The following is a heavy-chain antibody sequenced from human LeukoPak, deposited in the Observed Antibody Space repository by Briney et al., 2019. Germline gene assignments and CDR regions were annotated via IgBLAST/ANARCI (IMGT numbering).Heavy chain of an antibody. D-gene: IGHD4-11*01. CDR3: ASLPSNTVTHDY. J-gene: IGHJ4*02. Sequence: KPSETLSLTCAVSGYSISSRYYWGWIRQPPGKGLQWIGTIYHSWSTHYHPSLKSRVTLSVDTSKNQFSLKLRSVTAADTAVYYCASLPSNTVTHDYWGQGTLVTVSS. CDR2: IYHSWST. CDR1: GYSISSRYY. V-gene: IGHV4-38-2*01.